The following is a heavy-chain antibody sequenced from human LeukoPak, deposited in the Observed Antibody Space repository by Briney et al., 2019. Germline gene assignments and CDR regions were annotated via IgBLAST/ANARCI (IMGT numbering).Heavy chain of an antibody. J-gene: IGHJ4*02. CDR1: GFTFSDYD. Sequence: GGSLRLSCAASGFTFSDYDMHWVRQATGKGLEWVSAIGTAGDTYYTGSVKVRFTISRENAKHSLYLHMNSVRAGDTAVYYCARVANERVGGVYYFDYWGQGTLVTVSS. CDR3: ARVANERVGGVYYFDY. D-gene: IGHD1-1*01. CDR2: IGTAGDT. V-gene: IGHV3-13*01.